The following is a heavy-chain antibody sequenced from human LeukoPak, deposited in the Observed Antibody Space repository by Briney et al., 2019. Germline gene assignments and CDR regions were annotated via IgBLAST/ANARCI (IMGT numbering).Heavy chain of an antibody. CDR1: GFTFNSYT. CDR2: ISRTGTTI. V-gene: IGHV3-48*01. J-gene: IGHJ4*02. Sequence: PGGSLRLSCAASGFTFNSYTMNWVRQAPGKGLEWISYISRTGTTIYYADSVKGRFTISRDNAKNSLYLQMNSLRSEDTGLYFCARPAPYKSGWGSDYWGQGTLVTVSS. CDR3: ARPAPYKSGWGSDY. D-gene: IGHD6-19*01.